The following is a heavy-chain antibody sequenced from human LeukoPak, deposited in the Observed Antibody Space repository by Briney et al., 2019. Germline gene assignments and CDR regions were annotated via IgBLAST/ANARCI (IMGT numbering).Heavy chain of an antibody. D-gene: IGHD5-18*01. CDR1: GYTFTSYA. CDR2: INAGNGNT. CDR3: ARDPPLRYSYGLFDY. Sequence: ASVKVSCKASGYTFTSYAMHWVRQAPGQRLEWMGWINAGNGNTKYSQKFQGRVTITRDTSASTAYMELSSLRSEDTAVYYCARDPPLRYSYGLFDYWGQGTLVTVSS. J-gene: IGHJ4*02. V-gene: IGHV1-3*01.